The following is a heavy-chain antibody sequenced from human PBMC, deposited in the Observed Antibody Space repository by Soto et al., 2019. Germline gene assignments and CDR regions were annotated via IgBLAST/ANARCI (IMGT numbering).Heavy chain of an antibody. V-gene: IGHV4-59*01. J-gene: IGHJ3*02. D-gene: IGHD4-17*01. CDR2: IYYSGST. CDR1: GGSISSYY. CDR3: GSESTVTDAFDI. Sequence: QVQLQESGPGLVKPSETLSLTCTVSGGSISSYYWSWIRQPPGKGLEWIGYIYYSGSTNYNPSLKLRDTIPGDTSKNKLCWKLSSVTAADTAVYYCGSESTVTDAFDIWGQGTMGTVSS.